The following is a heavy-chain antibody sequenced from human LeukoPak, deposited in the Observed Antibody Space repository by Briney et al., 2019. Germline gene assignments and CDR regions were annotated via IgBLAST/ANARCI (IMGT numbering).Heavy chain of an antibody. D-gene: IGHD5-18*01. V-gene: IGHV3-21*01. Sequence: GGSLRLSCAASGFTFSSYAMSWVRQAPGKGLERVSSISGSSSYIYYADSVKGRFTISRDNAKNSLYLQMNSLRAGDTAVYYCARDNAAMVTRIRSYYYYYMDVWGKGTTVTVSS. CDR3: ARDNAAMVTRIRSYYYYYMDV. J-gene: IGHJ6*03. CDR2: ISGSSSYI. CDR1: GFTFSSYA.